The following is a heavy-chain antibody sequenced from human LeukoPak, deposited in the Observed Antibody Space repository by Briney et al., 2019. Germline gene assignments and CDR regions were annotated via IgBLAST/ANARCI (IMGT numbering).Heavy chain of an antibody. CDR3: ASISSSSVRGHIHY. V-gene: IGHV3-74*01. D-gene: IGHD6-6*01. Sequence: QTGGSLRLSCEASGFTFSSYWMHWVRQAPGKGLVWVSRINTDGSSTSYADSVKGRFTISRDNAKNTLYLQMNSLRAEDTAVYYCASISSSSVRGHIHYWGQGTLVTVSS. CDR1: GFTFSSYW. J-gene: IGHJ4*02. CDR2: INTDGSST.